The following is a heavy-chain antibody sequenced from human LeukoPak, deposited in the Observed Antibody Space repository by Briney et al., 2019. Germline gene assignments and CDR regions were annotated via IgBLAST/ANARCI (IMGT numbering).Heavy chain of an antibody. J-gene: IGHJ5*02. CDR2: IFYSGTT. CDR1: GVSISGSYYY. CDR3: ARTSGYLSFWFDP. Sequence: SETLSLTCAVSGVSISGSYYYWGWIRQPPGKGLEWIGSIFYSGTTYYNPSLKSRVTISVDTSKNQFSLKLSSVTAADTAVYYCARTSGYLSFWFDPWGQGTLVTVSS. V-gene: IGHV4-39*01. D-gene: IGHD6-25*01.